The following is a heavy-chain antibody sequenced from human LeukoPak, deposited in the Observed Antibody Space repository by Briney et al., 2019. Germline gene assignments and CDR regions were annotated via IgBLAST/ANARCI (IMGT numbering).Heavy chain of an antibody. Sequence: GGSLRLSCATSGLTFRTTWMHWVRQAPGKGLMWVSRMNGEGTTIDYADSVKGRFTVSRDYAKNTLFLQMSNLRTEDTALYFCATARNFRFEYWGQGSLVIVSA. CDR3: ATARNFRFEY. D-gene: IGHD1-7*01. CDR2: MNGEGTTI. J-gene: IGHJ4*02. CDR1: GLTFRTTW. V-gene: IGHV3-74*01.